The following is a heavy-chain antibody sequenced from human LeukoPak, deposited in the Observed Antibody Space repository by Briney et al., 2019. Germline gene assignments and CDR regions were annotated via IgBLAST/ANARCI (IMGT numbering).Heavy chain of an antibody. CDR2: IYSGGST. J-gene: IGHJ6*03. Sequence: GGSLRLSCAASGFTFSSYWMSWVRQAPGKGLEWVSVIYSGGSTYYADSVKGRFTISRDNSKNTLYLQMNSLRAEDTAVYYCARDYFTVTTFTRYYYYMDVWGKGTTVTVSS. D-gene: IGHD4-11*01. CDR1: GFTFSSYW. V-gene: IGHV3-53*01. CDR3: ARDYFTVTTFTRYYYYMDV.